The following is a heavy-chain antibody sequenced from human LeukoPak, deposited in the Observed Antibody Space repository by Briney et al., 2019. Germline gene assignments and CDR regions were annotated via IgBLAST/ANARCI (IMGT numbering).Heavy chain of an antibody. CDR3: AKDDPHYDILTGLDY. CDR1: GFTLSSYG. D-gene: IGHD3-9*01. CDR2: ISGSGGST. V-gene: IGHV3-23*01. Sequence: GGSLRLSCAASGFTLSSYGMSWVRQAPGKGLEWVSAISGSGGSTYYADSVKGRFTISRDNSKNTLYLQMNSLRAEDTAVYYCAKDDPHYDILTGLDYWGQGTLVTVSS. J-gene: IGHJ4*02.